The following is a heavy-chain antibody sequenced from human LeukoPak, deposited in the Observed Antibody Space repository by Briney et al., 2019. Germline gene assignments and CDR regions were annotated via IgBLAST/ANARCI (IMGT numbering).Heavy chain of an antibody. Sequence: PGESLKISCKGSGYSFTSYWIGWVRQMPGKGLEWMGIIYPGDSDTRYSPSFQGQVTVSADKSISTASLQWATLKASDTDMYYCARHTDYYGSGSPIDYWGQGTLVTVSS. CDR3: ARHTDYYGSGSPIDY. CDR2: IYPGDSDT. D-gene: IGHD3-10*01. CDR1: GYSFTSYW. V-gene: IGHV5-51*01. J-gene: IGHJ4*02.